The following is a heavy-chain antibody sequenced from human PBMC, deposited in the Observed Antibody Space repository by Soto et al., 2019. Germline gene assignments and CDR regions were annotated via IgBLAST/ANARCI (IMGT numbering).Heavy chain of an antibody. CDR2: IDPSDSQT. V-gene: IGHV5-10-1*01. CDR1: GYSFAGYW. D-gene: IGHD3-22*01. J-gene: IGHJ4*02. CDR3: ARQIYDSDTGPNFQYYFDS. Sequence: GESLKISCKGSGYSFAGYWITWVRQKPGKGLEWMGRIDPSDSQTYYSPSFRGHVTISVTKSIATVFLQWSSLRASDTAMYYCARQIYDSDTGPNFQYYFDSWGQGTPVTVSS.